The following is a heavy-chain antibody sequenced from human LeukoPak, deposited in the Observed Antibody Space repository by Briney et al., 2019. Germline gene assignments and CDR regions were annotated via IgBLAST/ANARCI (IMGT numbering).Heavy chain of an antibody. CDR3: ARVGDSSGYYSGKYYFDY. J-gene: IGHJ4*02. CDR1: GYTFTGYY. V-gene: IGHV1-2*02. CDR2: INPNSGGT. Sequence: SVTVSCKASGYTFTGYYMHWVRQAPGQGLEWMGWINPNSGGTNYAQKFQGRVTMTRDTSISTAYMEQSRLRSDDTAVYYCARVGDSSGYYSGKYYFDYWGQGTLVTVSS. D-gene: IGHD3-22*01.